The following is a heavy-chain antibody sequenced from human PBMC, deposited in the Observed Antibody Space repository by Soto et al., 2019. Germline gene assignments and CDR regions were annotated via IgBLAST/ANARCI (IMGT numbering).Heavy chain of an antibody. CDR1: GFTFSSYA. CDR2: ISGSGGST. Sequence: SLRLSCAASGFTFSSYAMSWVRQAPGKGLEWVSAISGSGGSTYYADSVKGRFTISRDNSKNTLYLQMNSLRAEDTAVYYCAKVLHDYSNMLDYWGQGTLVTVSS. CDR3: AKVLHDYSNMLDY. V-gene: IGHV3-23*01. J-gene: IGHJ4*02. D-gene: IGHD4-4*01.